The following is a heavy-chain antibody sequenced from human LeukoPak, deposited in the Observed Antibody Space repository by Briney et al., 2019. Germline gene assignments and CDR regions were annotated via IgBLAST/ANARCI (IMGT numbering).Heavy chain of an antibody. V-gene: IGHV3-43*01. J-gene: IGHJ4*02. CDR3: AKDSRKNYYDSSGYNDY. CDR2: ISWDGGST. D-gene: IGHD3-22*01. Sequence: GGSLRLSCAASGSTFDDYTMHWVRQAPGKGLEWVSLISWDGGSTYYADSVKGRFTISRDNSKNSLYLQMNSLRTEDTALYYCAKDSRKNYYDSSGYNDYWGQGTLVTVSS. CDR1: GSTFDDYT.